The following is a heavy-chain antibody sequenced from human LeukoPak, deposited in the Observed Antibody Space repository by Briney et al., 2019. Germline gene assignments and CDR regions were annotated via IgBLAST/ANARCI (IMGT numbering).Heavy chain of an antibody. CDR3: AKGLGLVGLQPTNFDY. Sequence: GGSLRLSCAASGFTFSSYAMSWVRQAPGKGLEWVSAISGSGGSTYYADSVKGRFTISRDNSKNALYLQMNSLRAEDTAVYYCAKGLGLVGLQPTNFDYWGQGTLVTVSS. CDR2: ISGSGGST. D-gene: IGHD1-1*01. J-gene: IGHJ4*02. CDR1: GFTFSSYA. V-gene: IGHV3-23*01.